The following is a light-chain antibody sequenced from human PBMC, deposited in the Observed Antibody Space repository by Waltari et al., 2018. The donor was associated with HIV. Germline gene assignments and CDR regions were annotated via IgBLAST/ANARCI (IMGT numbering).Light chain of an antibody. CDR1: TSDVGRKNY. CDR2: DVS. Sequence: QSALTQPASVSGSPGQSITISCTGTTSDVGRKNYVSWYQKHPGKAPKLLIYDVSNRPSGVSNRFSGAKSGNTASLTISGLQAEDEADYYCSSYTRSSTLFGGGTKLTVL. J-gene: IGLJ2*01. CDR3: SSYTRSSTL. V-gene: IGLV2-14*01.